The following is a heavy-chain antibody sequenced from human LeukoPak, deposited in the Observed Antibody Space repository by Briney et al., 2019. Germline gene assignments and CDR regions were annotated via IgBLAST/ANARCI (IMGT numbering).Heavy chain of an antibody. D-gene: IGHD2-2*01. CDR3: ARAQRIVVVPAAMGRWFDP. V-gene: IGHV3-74*01. CDR1: GFTFSSYW. CDR2: INSDGSST. J-gene: IGHJ5*02. Sequence: PGGSLRLSCAASGFTFSSYWMHWVRQAPGKGLVWVSRINSDGSSTSYADSVKGRFTISRDNSKNTLYLQMNSLRAEDTAVYYCARAQRIVVVPAAMGRWFDPWGQGTLVTVSS.